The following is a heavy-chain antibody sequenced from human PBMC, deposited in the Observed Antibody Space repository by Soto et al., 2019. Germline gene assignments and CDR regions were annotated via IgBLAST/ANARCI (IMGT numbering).Heavy chain of an antibody. CDR1: GGAISGYY. Sequence: SETLCLTCTVTGGAISGYYWTWIRQSDGEGLEWIGRIYSSGSTNYNPSLKSRVTISLDTSMNYFSLRLSSVTAADTAVYYCARGQRFSDWFDPWGQGTLVTVSS. V-gene: IGHV4-4*07. J-gene: IGHJ5*02. CDR2: IYSSGST. CDR3: ARGQRFSDWFDP. D-gene: IGHD3-3*01.